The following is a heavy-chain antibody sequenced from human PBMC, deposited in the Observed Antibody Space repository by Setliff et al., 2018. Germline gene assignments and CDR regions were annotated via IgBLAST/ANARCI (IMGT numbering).Heavy chain of an antibody. CDR3: VREGVDSRSSTDYRYYMDV. J-gene: IGHJ6*03. CDR1: GATFSSHG. D-gene: IGHD3-22*01. V-gene: IGHV1-69*05. Sequence: SVKVSCKASGATFSSHGISWVRQAPGQGLEWMGGTIPMFGTTEYAQKFQGRLTIITDESTSTAFMQLSSLRSDDTAVYYCVREGVDSRSSTDYRYYMDVWGKGTTVTVSS. CDR2: TIPMFGTT.